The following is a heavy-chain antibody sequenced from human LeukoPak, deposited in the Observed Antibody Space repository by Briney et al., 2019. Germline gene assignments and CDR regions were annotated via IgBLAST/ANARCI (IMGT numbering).Heavy chain of an antibody. CDR3: AKQGYDSSGYYSYYFDY. V-gene: IGHV3-30-3*02. Sequence: GGSLRLSCAAPGFTFSSYAMHWVRQAPGKGLEWVAVISYDGSNKYYADSVKGRFTISRDNSKNTLYLQMNSLRAEDTAVYYCAKQGYDSSGYYSYYFDYWGQGTLVTVSS. CDR1: GFTFSSYA. D-gene: IGHD3-22*01. CDR2: ISYDGSNK. J-gene: IGHJ4*02.